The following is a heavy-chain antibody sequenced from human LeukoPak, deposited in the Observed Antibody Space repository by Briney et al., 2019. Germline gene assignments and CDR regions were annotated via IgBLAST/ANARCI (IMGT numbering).Heavy chain of an antibody. J-gene: IGHJ3*02. CDR3: AKEYSSGWHDAFDI. CDR1: GFTFSSYW. D-gene: IGHD6-19*01. V-gene: IGHV3-7*01. CDR2: IKQDGSEK. Sequence: PGGSLRLSCAASGFTFSSYWMSWVRQAPGKGLEWVANIKQDGSEKYYVDSVKGRFTISRDNAKNSLHLQMNSLRAEDTAVYYCAKEYSSGWHDAFDIWGQGTMVTVSS.